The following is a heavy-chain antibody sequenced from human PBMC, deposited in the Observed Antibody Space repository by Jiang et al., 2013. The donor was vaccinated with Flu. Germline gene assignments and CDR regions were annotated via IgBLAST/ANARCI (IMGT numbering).Heavy chain of an antibody. Sequence: PGLVKTSQTLSLTCSVSGGRITSGDYFWSWIRQPPGKGLEWLAYIYYSEGTHYNPSLKGRLSMSLDTSKSQFSLELTSVTVADTAVYYCVAASSVTMWAFDIWGPGAVVTVSP. D-gene: IGHD3-10*02. V-gene: IGHV4-30-4*01. CDR3: VAASSVTMWAFDI. CDR1: GGRITSGDYF. J-gene: IGHJ3*02. CDR2: IYYSEGT.